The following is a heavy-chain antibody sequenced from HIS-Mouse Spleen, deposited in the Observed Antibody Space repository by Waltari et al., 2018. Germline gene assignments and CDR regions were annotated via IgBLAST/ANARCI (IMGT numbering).Heavy chain of an antibody. CDR3: AREIPYSSSWYDWYFDL. V-gene: IGHV4-39*07. J-gene: IGHJ2*01. CDR1: GGPVSSSSYY. Sequence: QLQLQESGPGLVKPSETLSPTRTVPGGPVSSSSYYRGWIRQPPGKGLEWIGSIYYSGSTYYNPSLKSRVTISVDTSKNQFSLKLSSVTAADTAVYYCAREIPYSSSWYDWYFDLWGRGTLVTVSS. D-gene: IGHD6-13*01. CDR2: IYYSGST.